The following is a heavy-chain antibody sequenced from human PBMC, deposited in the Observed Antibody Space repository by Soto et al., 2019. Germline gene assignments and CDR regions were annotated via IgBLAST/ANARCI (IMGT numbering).Heavy chain of an antibody. CDR1: GGSISSGGYY. Sequence: PSETLSLTCTVSGGSISSGGYYWSWIRQHPGKGLEWIGYTYYSGSTYYNPSLKSRVTISVDTSKNQFSLKLSSVTAADTAVYYCARVFGFGGMDVWGQGTTVTVSS. CDR3: ARVFGFGGMDV. CDR2: TYYSGST. D-gene: IGHD3-10*01. V-gene: IGHV4-31*03. J-gene: IGHJ6*02.